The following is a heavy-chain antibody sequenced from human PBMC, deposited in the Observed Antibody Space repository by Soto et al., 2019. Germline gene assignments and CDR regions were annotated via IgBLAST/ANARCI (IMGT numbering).Heavy chain of an antibody. J-gene: IGHJ4*02. CDR2: IYYLGST. CDR3: Y. CDR1: GGSMSDYF. Sequence: PSETLSLTCSVSGGSMSDYFWSWIRQSPGKGLEWIGYIYYLGSTDYNPSLKSRVTISVTAADTAVYYCARDGYDGSGSPYPAYWGPGTQVTVSS. V-gene: IGHV4-59*01. D-gene: IGHD3-10*01.